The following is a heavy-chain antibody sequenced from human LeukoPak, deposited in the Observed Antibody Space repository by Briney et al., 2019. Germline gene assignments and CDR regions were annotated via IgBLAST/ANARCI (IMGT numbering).Heavy chain of an antibody. CDR1: GFTFSSYE. CDR2: IRSSGYPI. J-gene: IGHJ4*02. CDR3: VRDPDALDY. V-gene: IGHV3-48*03. Sequence: PGGSLRLSCAAYGFTFSSYEMNWVRQAPGKGLEWVSYIRSSGYPIHYADSVKGRFTISRDNAKSSVYLQMNSLRDEDTAVYYCVRDPDALDYWGQGTLVTVSS.